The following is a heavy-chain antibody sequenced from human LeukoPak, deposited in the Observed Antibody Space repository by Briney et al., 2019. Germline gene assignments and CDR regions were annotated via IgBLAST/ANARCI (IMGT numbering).Heavy chain of an antibody. J-gene: IGHJ4*02. CDR3: AKVNIVVVPAAIYGSDY. V-gene: IGHV3-23*01. D-gene: IGHD2-2*01. Sequence: GGSLRLSCAVSGFTFGSYAMAWVRQAPGKGLEWVSTISGSGGNTYYADSVKGRFTISRDNSKNTLYLQMNSLRAEDTAVYYCAKVNIVVVPAAIYGSDYWGQGTLVTVSS. CDR2: ISGSGGNT. CDR1: GFTFGSYA.